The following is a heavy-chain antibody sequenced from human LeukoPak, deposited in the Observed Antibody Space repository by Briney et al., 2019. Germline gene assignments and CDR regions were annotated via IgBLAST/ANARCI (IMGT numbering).Heavy chain of an antibody. CDR3: ARLLSTMIVVAYPDY. Sequence: SETLSLTCTVSDGSISGSYYYWGWIRQPPGKALEWIGSIYHTGSTYYNPSLKSRVTISVDTSKKQFSLKLRAVTAADTAVYYCARLLSTMIVVAYPDYRGQGTLVTVSS. CDR1: DGSISGSYYY. J-gene: IGHJ4*02. D-gene: IGHD3-22*01. V-gene: IGHV4-39*01. CDR2: IYHTGST.